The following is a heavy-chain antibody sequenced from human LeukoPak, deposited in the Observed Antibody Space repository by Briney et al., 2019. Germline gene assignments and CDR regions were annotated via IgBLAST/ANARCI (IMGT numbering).Heavy chain of an antibody. D-gene: IGHD2-21*01. CDR3: ARQDHIMVVIPLD. CDR1: GGSFSGYY. Sequence: SETLSLTCAVYGGSFSGYYWSWIRQPPGKGLEWMGEINHSGSTNYNPSHKSRVTISVDTSKSQFSLKLSSVTAADTAVYYCARQDHIMVVIPLDWGQGTLVTVSS. V-gene: IGHV4-34*01. CDR2: INHSGST. J-gene: IGHJ4*02.